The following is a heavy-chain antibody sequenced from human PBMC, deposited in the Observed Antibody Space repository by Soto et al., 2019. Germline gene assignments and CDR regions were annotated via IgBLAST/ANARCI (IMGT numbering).Heavy chain of an antibody. Sequence: QITLKESGPTLVKPTQTLTLTCTFSGFSLSTSGVGVGWIRQPPGKALEWLAIIYWDDDKRYSPSLKSRLTITKDTSKNQVVLTITNMDPVDTATYYCAHRPGIVGAMLVWGQGTLVTVSS. J-gene: IGHJ4*02. CDR1: GFSLSTSGVG. CDR2: IYWDDDK. D-gene: IGHD1-26*01. V-gene: IGHV2-5*02. CDR3: AHRPGIVGAMLV.